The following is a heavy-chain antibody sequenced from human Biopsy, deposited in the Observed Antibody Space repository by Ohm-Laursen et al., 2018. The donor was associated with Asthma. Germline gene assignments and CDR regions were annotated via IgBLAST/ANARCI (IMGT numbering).Heavy chain of an antibody. V-gene: IGHV1-2*06. CDR1: GDSLSNYA. CDR2: IDPNSGGT. J-gene: IGHJ2*01. CDR3: ARIKIRIGAGTDRYFDL. Sequence: SSVKVSCKASGDSLSNYAISWVRQAPGQGLEWMGRIDPNSGGTNYAQKFLGRVTMTRDTSVNTAFMVLSRLRSDDTAVYYCARIKIRIGAGTDRYFDLWGRGTLVTVSS. D-gene: IGHD3-16*01.